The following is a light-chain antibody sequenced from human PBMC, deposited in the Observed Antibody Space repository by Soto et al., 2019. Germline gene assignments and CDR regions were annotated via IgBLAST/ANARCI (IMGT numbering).Light chain of an antibody. CDR1: RYIRSD. Sequence: IQMTQSPSSLSASVGDRVTITCRASRYIRSDLSWYQQRPGQAPKVLIYTASSLQSGVPSRFSGSGSGTDFTLTISSLQPEDCATYYCLQDYNYPWTFCQGTNVDI. CDR2: TAS. CDR3: LQDYNYPWT. V-gene: IGKV1-6*01. J-gene: IGKJ1*01.